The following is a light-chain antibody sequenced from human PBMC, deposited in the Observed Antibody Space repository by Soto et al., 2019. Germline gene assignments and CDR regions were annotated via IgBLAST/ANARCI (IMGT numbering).Light chain of an antibody. J-gene: IGKJ4*01. CDR1: QSVSSN. V-gene: IGKV3-15*01. Sequence: EIVMTQSPATLSVSPGERATLSCRASQSVSSNLAWYQKKPGQAPRLLIYGASTRATGIPARFSGSVSGTDFNLTLSRLDTEDCAVYEGQQRSNWLLTFCGGTKVDIK. CDR2: GAS. CDR3: QQRSNWLLT.